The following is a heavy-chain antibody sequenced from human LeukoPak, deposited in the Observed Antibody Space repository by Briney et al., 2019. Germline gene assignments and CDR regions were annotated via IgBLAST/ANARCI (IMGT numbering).Heavy chain of an antibody. Sequence: SETLSLTCTVSGASISSHYWSWLRQLPGKGLEWIGYVIDSVRTKDNPSLQSRLTLSADTSKNEFSLRLSSVTAADTAVYYCATIKHGQIFGYFDFWGQGIKVTVSS. J-gene: IGHJ4*02. CDR1: GASISSHY. CDR3: ATIKHGQIFGYFDF. V-gene: IGHV4-59*11. D-gene: IGHD3-16*01. CDR2: VIDSVRT.